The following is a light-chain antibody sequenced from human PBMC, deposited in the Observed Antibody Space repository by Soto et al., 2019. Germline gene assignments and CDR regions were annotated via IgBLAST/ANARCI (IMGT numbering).Light chain of an antibody. CDR2: GAS. Sequence: EIVLTQSPATLSLSPGERATLSCRASQSVSSSYLAWYQQKPVQAPRLLIYGASSRATGIPDRFSGSGSGTDFTLTISRLEPEDFEVYYCQQSWTFGQGTKVEIK. CDR3: QQSWT. CDR1: QSVSSSY. V-gene: IGKV3-20*01. J-gene: IGKJ1*01.